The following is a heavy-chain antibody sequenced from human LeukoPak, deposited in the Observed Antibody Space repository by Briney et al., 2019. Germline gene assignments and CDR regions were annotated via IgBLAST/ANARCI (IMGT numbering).Heavy chain of an antibody. Sequence: ASVKVSCKASGYTFGSDDINWVRQATGQGLEWMGWINPNNGNLGYAQKFQGRVTITRNNSISTAYMELSSLRSEDTAVYYCARVREDIVVAPAAIWGLRNYYYYYMDVWGKGTTVTVSS. D-gene: IGHD2-2*01. J-gene: IGHJ6*03. CDR1: GYTFGSDD. V-gene: IGHV1-8*03. CDR3: ARVREDIVVAPAAIWGLRNYYYYYMDV. CDR2: INPNNGNL.